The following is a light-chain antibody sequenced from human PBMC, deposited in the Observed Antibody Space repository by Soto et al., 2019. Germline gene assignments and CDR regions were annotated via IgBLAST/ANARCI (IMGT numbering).Light chain of an antibody. CDR3: VAWDDSLNGLV. CDR2: SND. V-gene: IGLV1-44*01. CDR1: SSNLGINT. J-gene: IGLJ3*02. Sequence: QAVLTQPPSASGAPGQRVTISCSGSSSNLGINTVNWYQKVTGAAPKLLIHSNDQGPSGVPVRFSGSKSGTSASLAISGLQSEDEADYYCVAWDDSLNGLVFGGGTKLTVL.